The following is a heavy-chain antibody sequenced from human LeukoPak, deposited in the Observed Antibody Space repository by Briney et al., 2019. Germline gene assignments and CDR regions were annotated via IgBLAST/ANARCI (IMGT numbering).Heavy chain of an antibody. CDR3: ARLVSSLYYYDSSGYGYFDY. J-gene: IGHJ4*02. D-gene: IGHD3-22*01. CDR2: IYYSGST. CDR1: GGSISSYY. Sequence: PSETLSLTCTVSGGSISSYYWSWIRQPPGKGLEWIGYIYYSGSTNYNPSLKSRVTISVDTSKNQFSLKLRSVTAADTAVYYCARLVSSLYYYDSSGYGYFDYWGQGTLVTVSS. V-gene: IGHV4-59*08.